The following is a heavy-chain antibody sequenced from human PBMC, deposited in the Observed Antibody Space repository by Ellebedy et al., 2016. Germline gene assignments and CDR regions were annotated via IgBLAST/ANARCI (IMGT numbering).Heavy chain of an antibody. J-gene: IGHJ3*02. D-gene: IGHD3-16*01. CDR3: ARVGGGFFDI. CDR1: GFTFRSYW. V-gene: IGHV3-7*01. CDR2: IKQDGSEK. Sequence: GGSLRLSXAASGFTFRSYWMSWVRQAPGKGLEWVANIKQDGSEKYSVDSVKGRFTISRDNAKNSLYLQMNSLRAEDTAIYYCARVGGGFFDIWGQGTMVTVSS.